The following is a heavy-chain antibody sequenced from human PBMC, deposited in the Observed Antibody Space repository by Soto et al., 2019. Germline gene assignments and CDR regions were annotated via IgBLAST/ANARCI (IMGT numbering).Heavy chain of an antibody. V-gene: IGHV1-3*01. CDR3: ARDTKVAGRQS. J-gene: IGHJ5*02. CDR1: GYTFTSYA. Sequence: ASVKVSCKASGYTFTSYAMHWVRQAPGQRLEWMGWINAVNGNTKYSQKLQGRVTITRDTSTSTAYMELSSLSSEDTAVYYCARDTKVAGRQSWGQGTLVTVS. CDR2: INAVNGNT. D-gene: IGHD6-19*01.